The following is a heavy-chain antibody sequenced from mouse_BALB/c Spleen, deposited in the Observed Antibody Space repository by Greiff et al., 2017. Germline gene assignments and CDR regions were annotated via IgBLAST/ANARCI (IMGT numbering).Heavy chain of an antibody. Sequence: EVKLVESGGDLVKPGGSLKLSCAASGFTFSSYGMSWVRQTPDKRLEWVATISSGGSYTYYPDSVKGRFTISRDNAKNTLYLQMSSLKSEDTAMYYCARQLTGYYFDYWGQGTTLTVSS. CDR3: ARQLTGYYFDY. D-gene: IGHD4-1*01. J-gene: IGHJ2*01. V-gene: IGHV5-6*02. CDR2: ISSGGSYT. CDR1: GFTFSSYG.